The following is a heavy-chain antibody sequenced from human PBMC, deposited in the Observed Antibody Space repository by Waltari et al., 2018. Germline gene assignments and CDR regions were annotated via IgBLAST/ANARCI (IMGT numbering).Heavy chain of an antibody. CDR2: IIPIFGTA. CDR3: ARDRAAAGPYYYYGMDV. V-gene: IGHV1-69*13. D-gene: IGHD6-13*01. J-gene: IGHJ6*02. CDR1: GGTFSSYA. Sequence: QVQLVQSGAEVKKPGSSVTVSCKASGGTFSSYAISWVRPAPGQGLEWMGGIIPIFGTANYAQKFQGRVTITADESTSTAYMELSSLRSEDTAVYYCARDRAAAGPYYYYGMDVWGQGTTVTVSS.